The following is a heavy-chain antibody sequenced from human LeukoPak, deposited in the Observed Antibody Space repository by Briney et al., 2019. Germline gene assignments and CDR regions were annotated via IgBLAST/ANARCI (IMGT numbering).Heavy chain of an antibody. V-gene: IGHV4-4*02. CDR2: IYHSGNT. Sequence: SETLSLTCAVSGGSISSSNWWSWVRQPPGKGLEWIGEIYHSGNTNYNPSLKSRVTISVDKSKNQFSLKLTSVTAADTAVYYCATEIRGTYPGGAFDIWGQGTMVTVSS. D-gene: IGHD1-14*01. J-gene: IGHJ3*02. CDR3: ATEIRGTYPGGAFDI. CDR1: GGSISSSNW.